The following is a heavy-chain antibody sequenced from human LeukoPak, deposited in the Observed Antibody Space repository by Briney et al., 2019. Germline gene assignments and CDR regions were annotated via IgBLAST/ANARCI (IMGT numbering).Heavy chain of an antibody. CDR3: AKDYSNPYTMDV. Sequence: GGSLRLSCAASGFSCSSYAMTWVRQAPGKGLEWVSVISGNGGNTYYADSVKGRFTISRDNSNNTLFLQMNSLRAEDTAVYYCAKDYSNPYTMDVWGQGTTVTVSS. CDR2: ISGNGGNT. J-gene: IGHJ6*02. CDR1: GFSCSSYA. V-gene: IGHV3-23*01. D-gene: IGHD3-10*01.